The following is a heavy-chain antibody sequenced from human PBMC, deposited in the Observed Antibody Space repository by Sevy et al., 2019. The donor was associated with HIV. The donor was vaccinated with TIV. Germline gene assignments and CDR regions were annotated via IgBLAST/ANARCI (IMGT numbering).Heavy chain of an antibody. J-gene: IGHJ4*02. D-gene: IGHD6-19*01. CDR3: ARDPSSGSLGDEVFDY. V-gene: IGHV3-30-3*01. Sequence: GGSLRLSCAASGFAFSTHGMHWVRQAPGKGLEWVAVISFDGIKKYYADSMKGRFTISRDNSENTLYLHLNSLRTDDTAVYYCARDPSSGSLGDEVFDYWGQGTLVTVSS. CDR1: GFAFSTHG. CDR2: ISFDGIKK.